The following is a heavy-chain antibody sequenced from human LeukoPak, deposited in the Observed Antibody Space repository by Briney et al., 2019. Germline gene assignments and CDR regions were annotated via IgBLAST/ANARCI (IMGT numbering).Heavy chain of an antibody. CDR3: TTADSNCSSTSCYRWDY. CDR2: IKSKTDGGTT. CDR1: GFTLSNAW. J-gene: IGHJ4*02. D-gene: IGHD2-2*02. V-gene: IGHV3-15*01. Sequence: GGSLRLSCAASGFTLSNAWMSWVRQAPGKGLEWVGRIKSKTDGGTTDYAAPVKGRFTISRDDSKNTLYLQMNSLKTEDTAVYYCTTADSNCSSTSCYRWDYWGQGTLVTVSS.